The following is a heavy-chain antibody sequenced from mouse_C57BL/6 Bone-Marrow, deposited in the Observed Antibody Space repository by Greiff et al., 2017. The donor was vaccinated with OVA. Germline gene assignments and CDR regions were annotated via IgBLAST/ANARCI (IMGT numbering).Heavy chain of an antibody. J-gene: IGHJ1*03. Sequence: QVQLQQPGAELVKPGASVKLSCKASGYTFTSYWMHLVKQRPGQGLEWIGEIDPSDSYTNYNQKFKGKATLTVDTSSSTAYMQLSSLTSEDAAVYYCARSTGKGYFDVWGTGTTVTVSS. CDR1: GYTFTSYW. V-gene: IGHV1-50*01. D-gene: IGHD4-1*01. CDR3: ARSTGKGYFDV. CDR2: IDPSDSYT.